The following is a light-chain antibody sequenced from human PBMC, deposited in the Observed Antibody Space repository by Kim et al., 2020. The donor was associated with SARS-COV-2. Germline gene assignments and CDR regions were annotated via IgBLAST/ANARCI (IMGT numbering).Light chain of an antibody. CDR1: QSVSSN. CDR3: QQYNNWPYT. J-gene: IGKJ2*01. Sequence: SVSPGEKATLSCRASQSVSSNLAWYQQKPGQAPRLLIYGASTRATGIPSRFSGSGSGTEFTLTISSLQSEDFAVYSCQQYNNWPYTFGQGTTLEI. CDR2: GAS. V-gene: IGKV3-15*01.